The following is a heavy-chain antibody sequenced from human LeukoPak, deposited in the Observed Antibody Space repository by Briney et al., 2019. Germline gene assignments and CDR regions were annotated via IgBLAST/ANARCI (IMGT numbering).Heavy chain of an antibody. Sequence: KASETLSLTCTVSGGSISSYYWSWIRQPPGKGLEWIGYNYYSGSTNYNPSLKSRVTISVDTSKNQFSLKLSSVTAADTAVYYCARGYDFWSVPGGYYYYYYMDVWGKGTTVTVSS. V-gene: IGHV4-59*01. CDR2: NYYSGST. CDR3: ARGYDFWSVPGGYYYYYYMDV. D-gene: IGHD3-3*01. J-gene: IGHJ6*03. CDR1: GGSISSYY.